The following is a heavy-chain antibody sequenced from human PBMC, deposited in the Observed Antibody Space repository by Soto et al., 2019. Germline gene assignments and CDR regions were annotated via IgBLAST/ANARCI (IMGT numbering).Heavy chain of an antibody. J-gene: IGHJ4*02. CDR1: GYSFTSYW. V-gene: IGHV5-10-1*03. Sequence: EVQLVQSGAEVKKPGESLRISCKGSGYSFTSYWISWVRQMPGKGLEWMGRIDPSDSYTNYSPSFQGHVTISADKSISTAYLQWSSLKASDTAMYYCATTYYYDSSGPNNEADYWGQGTLVTVSS. CDR3: ATTYYYDSSGPNNEADY. CDR2: IDPSDSYT. D-gene: IGHD3-22*01.